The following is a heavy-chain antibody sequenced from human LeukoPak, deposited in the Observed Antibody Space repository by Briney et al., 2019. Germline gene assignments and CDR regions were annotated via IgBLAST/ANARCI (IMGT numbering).Heavy chain of an antibody. CDR3: ARDRHYDFWSGYCCYYYYYGMDV. J-gene: IGHJ6*02. CDR2: ISYDGSNK. Sequence: GGSLRLSCAASGFTFSSYAMHWVRQAPGKGLEWVAVISYDGSNKYYADSVKGRFTISRDNSKNTLYLQMNSLRAEDTAVYYCARDRHYDFWSGYCCYYYYYGMDVWGQGTTVTVSS. D-gene: IGHD3-3*01. V-gene: IGHV3-30-3*01. CDR1: GFTFSSYA.